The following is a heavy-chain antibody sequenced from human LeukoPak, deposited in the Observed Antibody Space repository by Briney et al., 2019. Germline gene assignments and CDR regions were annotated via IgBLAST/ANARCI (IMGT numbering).Heavy chain of an antibody. Sequence: ASVRVSSKASGYTFTSYGVTWVRPAPGQGLEWMGWISVYNGNTNYAQKLKGRVPTTADASTRTGYMELRSLRSDDTAVYYCAKVSIYAGEGDYFDYWGQGTLVTVSS. V-gene: IGHV1-18*01. CDR3: AKVSIYAGEGDYFDY. CDR2: ISVYNGNT. J-gene: IGHJ4*02. D-gene: IGHD7-27*01. CDR1: GYTFTSYG.